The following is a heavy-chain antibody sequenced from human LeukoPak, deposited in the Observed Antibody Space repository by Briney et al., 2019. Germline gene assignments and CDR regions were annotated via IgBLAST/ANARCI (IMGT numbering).Heavy chain of an antibody. CDR2: IYYTGST. CDR3: ARVSAVAGKGGWFDP. CDR1: GDSISSYY. Sequence: SETLSLTCTVSGDSISSYYWSWIRQPPGKGLEWIGNIYYTGSTNYSPSLKSRVAISVDTSKKQFSLKLSSVTAADTAVYYCARVSAVAGKGGWFDPWGQGTLVTVSS. J-gene: IGHJ5*02. V-gene: IGHV4-59*12. D-gene: IGHD6-19*01.